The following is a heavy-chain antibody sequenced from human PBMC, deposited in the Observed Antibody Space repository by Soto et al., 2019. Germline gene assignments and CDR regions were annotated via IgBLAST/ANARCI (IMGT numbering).Heavy chain of an antibody. CDR1: GYIFSANY. J-gene: IGHJ5*02. D-gene: IGHD3-3*01. CDR3: VIAHALGFSSWIDP. V-gene: IGHV1-2*02. Sequence: ASVKVSCKASGYIFSANYIHWVRQAPGQGLEWLGWINPHSGATNYAQKFLGRVTMSADTSASTAYMDLARLKSDDTAVYYCVIAHALGFSSWIDPWGPGPLVTVSS. CDR2: INPHSGAT.